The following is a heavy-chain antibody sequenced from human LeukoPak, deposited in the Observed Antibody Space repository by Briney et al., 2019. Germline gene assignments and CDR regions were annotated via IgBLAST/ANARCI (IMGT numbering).Heavy chain of an antibody. J-gene: IGHJ3*01. Sequence: ASVKVSCTASGYDLVTYGLTWVRQAPGQGLEWMGMISAYYRDTNYAEKFEGRITITRDTATSAAFMELRRLRSDDTAVYYCARRSAPGTFDGLDVWGQGTKVTVSS. CDR2: ISAYYRDT. V-gene: IGHV1-18*04. CDR3: ARRSAPGTFDGLDV. D-gene: IGHD6-13*01. CDR1: GYDLVTYG.